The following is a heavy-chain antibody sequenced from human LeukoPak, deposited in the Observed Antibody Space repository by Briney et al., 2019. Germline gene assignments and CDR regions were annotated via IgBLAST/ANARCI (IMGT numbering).Heavy chain of an antibody. V-gene: IGHV3-23*01. Sequence: GGSLRLSCAASGFTFDDYAMHWVRQAPGKGLEWVSAISGSGGSTYYADSVKGRFTISRDNSKNTLYLQMNSLRAEDTAVYYCAKVLRGYSYGYGQPGYWGQGTLVTVSS. J-gene: IGHJ4*02. D-gene: IGHD5-18*01. CDR1: GFTFDDYA. CDR3: AKVLRGYSYGYGQPGY. CDR2: ISGSGGST.